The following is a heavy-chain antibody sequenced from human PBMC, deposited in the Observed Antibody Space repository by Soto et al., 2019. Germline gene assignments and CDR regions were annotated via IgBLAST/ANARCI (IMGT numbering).Heavy chain of an antibody. CDR2: SSGSGGST. D-gene: IGHD6-19*01. V-gene: IGHV3-23*01. CDR3: AKEGEHSSGWANFDY. CDR1: GFTFSSYA. Sequence: EVQLLESGGGLVQPGGSLRLSCAASGFTFSSYAMSWVRQAPGKGLEWGSASSGSGGSTYYADSVKGRFTISRDNSKNTLYLQMNSRRAEDTAVYYCAKEGEHSSGWANFDYWGQGTLVTVSS. J-gene: IGHJ4*02.